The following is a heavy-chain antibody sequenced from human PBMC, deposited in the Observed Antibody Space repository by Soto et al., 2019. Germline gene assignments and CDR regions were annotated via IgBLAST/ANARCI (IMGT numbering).Heavy chain of an antibody. V-gene: IGHV3-23*01. CDR3: AKERQATMVTLPDY. J-gene: IGHJ4*02. Sequence: EVQLLESGGGLVQPGGSLRLSCAASGFTFSSYAMSWVRQAPGKGLDWVSTISGSGGSTYYADSVKGRFTMSRDNSKNTVYLQMNSLRAEDTAIYYCAKERQATMVTLPDYWGQGTLVTVSS. CDR2: ISGSGGST. D-gene: IGHD4-17*01. CDR1: GFTFSSYA.